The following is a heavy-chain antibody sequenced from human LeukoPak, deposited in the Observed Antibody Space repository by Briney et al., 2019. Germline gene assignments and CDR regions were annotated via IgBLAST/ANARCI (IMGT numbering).Heavy chain of an antibody. CDR3: ARGRTEENHFGVVIYYYYGMDV. CDR2: IYYSGST. CDR1: GGSISSYY. D-gene: IGHD3-3*01. Sequence: SETLSLTCTVSGGSISSYYWSWIRQPPGKGLEWLGYIYYSGSTNYNPSLKSRVTISVDTSKNQFSLKLTSVTAADTAVYYCARGRTEENHFGVVIYYYYGMDVWGQGTTVTVSS. V-gene: IGHV4-59*01. J-gene: IGHJ6*02.